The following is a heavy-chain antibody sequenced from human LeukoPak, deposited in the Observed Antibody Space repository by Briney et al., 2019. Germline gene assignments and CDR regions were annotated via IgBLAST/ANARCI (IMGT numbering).Heavy chain of an antibody. V-gene: IGHV5-51*01. CDR2: IYPGDSDT. CDR3: ARGARIAARPYYFDY. CDR1: GYSFTSYW. J-gene: IGHJ4*02. D-gene: IGHD6-6*01. Sequence: GESLQISCKGSGYSFTSYWIGWVRQMPGKGLEWMGIIYPGDSDTRYSPSFQGQVTISADKSISTAYLQWGSLKASDTAMYYCARGARIAARPYYFDYWGQGTLVTVSS.